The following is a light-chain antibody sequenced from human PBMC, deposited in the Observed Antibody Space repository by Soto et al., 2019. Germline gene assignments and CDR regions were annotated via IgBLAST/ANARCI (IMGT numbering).Light chain of an antibody. J-gene: IGLJ1*01. Sequence: QSALTQPASVSGSPGQSVTISRTGPRSDIGDSNFISWYQHSPGKAPRLLIYEVNNRPSGVSKRLPGSKAGNTASLTFPGLLDVGEADYFVASFRSGTILVFGSGTKVTV. CDR1: RSDIGDSNF. V-gene: IGLV2-14*01. CDR3: ASFRSGTILV. CDR2: EVN.